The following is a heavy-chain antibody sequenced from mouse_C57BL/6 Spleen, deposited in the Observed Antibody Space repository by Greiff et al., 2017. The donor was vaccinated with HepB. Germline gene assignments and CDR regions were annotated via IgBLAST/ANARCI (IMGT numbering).Heavy chain of an antibody. Sequence: EVKLMESGPGLVKPSQSLSLTCSVTGYSITSGYYWNWIRQFPGNKLEWMGYISYDGSNNYNPSLKNRISITRDTSKNQFFLKLNSVTTEDTATYYCARGRLGDAMDYWGQGTSVTVSS. V-gene: IGHV3-6*01. CDR2: ISYDGSN. CDR1: GYSITSGYY. D-gene: IGHD2-12*01. CDR3: ARGRLGDAMDY. J-gene: IGHJ4*01.